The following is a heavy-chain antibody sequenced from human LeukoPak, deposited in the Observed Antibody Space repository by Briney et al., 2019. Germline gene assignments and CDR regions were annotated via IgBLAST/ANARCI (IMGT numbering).Heavy chain of an antibody. Sequence: KPGGSLRLSCAASGFTFSDYYMSWVRQAPGKGLEWVSYISSSGSTIYYADSVKGRFTISRDNAKNSLCLQMNSLRAEDTAVYYCARRGTGTTPDRPFYYYYGMDVWGQGTTVTVSS. J-gene: IGHJ6*02. CDR2: ISSSGSTI. CDR3: ARRGTGTTPDRPFYYYYGMDV. D-gene: IGHD1-1*01. V-gene: IGHV3-11*01. CDR1: GFTFSDYY.